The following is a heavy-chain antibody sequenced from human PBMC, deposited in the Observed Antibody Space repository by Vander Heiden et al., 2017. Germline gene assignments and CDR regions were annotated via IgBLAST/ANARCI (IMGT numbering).Heavy chain of an antibody. D-gene: IGHD1-26*01. CDR3: ARGSGADWYFDL. CDR2: IYYSGST. V-gene: IGHV4-59*01. J-gene: IGHJ2*01. Sequence: QVQLQESGPGLVTPSETLSLTCTVSGGSIGGYYWSWIRQPPGKGLEWIGYIYYSGSTNYNPSLKSRVTISVDTSKNQFSLKLSSVTAADTAVYYCARGSGADWYFDLWGRGTLVTVSS. CDR1: GGSIGGYY.